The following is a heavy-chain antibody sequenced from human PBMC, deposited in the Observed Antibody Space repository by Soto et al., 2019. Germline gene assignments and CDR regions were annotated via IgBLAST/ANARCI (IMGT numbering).Heavy chain of an antibody. CDR2: IYHNGIT. Sequence: QQESGPGLVKPSGTLSLTCVVSNVSISDSHWWSWVRQPPGKGLEWIADIYHNGITFYNPSLESRATISVDNSNNQFSLTLRSVTAADTALYYCARTIDTSLTGTTGPYCFASWGQGTLVTVSS. V-gene: IGHV4-4*02. J-gene: IGHJ4*02. CDR3: ARTIDTSLTGTTGPYCFAS. CDR1: NVSISDSHW. D-gene: IGHD1-7*01.